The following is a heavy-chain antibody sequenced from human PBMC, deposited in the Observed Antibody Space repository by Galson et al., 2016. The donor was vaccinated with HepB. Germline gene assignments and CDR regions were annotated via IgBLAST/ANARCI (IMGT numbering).Heavy chain of an antibody. D-gene: IGHD3-16*01. J-gene: IGHJ4*02. CDR3: AGQAGNDYVGKYYFDY. CDR1: GYSFSTYW. V-gene: IGHV5-51*01. Sequence: QSGAEVKKPGDSLKISCKGSGYSFSTYWIAWVRQMPGKGLEWMGIIYPGDSATRYSPSFQGQVTISADKSISTAYLQWSSLKASDTAMYYCAGQAGNDYVGKYYFDYWGQGTLVTVSS. CDR2: IYPGDSAT.